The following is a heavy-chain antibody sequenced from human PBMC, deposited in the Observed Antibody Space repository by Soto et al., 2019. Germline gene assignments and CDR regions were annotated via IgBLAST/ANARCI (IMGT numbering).Heavy chain of an antibody. CDR1: GGTFSSYT. CDR2: IIPILGIA. CDR3: ARDGGWTIVFKGGGVFDY. D-gene: IGHD2-15*01. V-gene: IGHV1-69*02. Sequence: QVQLVQSGAEVKKPGSSVKVSCKASGGTFSSYTISWVRQAPGQGLEWMGRIIPILGIANYAQKFQGRVTITADKSKSTADMELSRLRYEATAVYYWARDGGWTIVFKGGGVFDYWGQGTPVTVST. J-gene: IGHJ4*02.